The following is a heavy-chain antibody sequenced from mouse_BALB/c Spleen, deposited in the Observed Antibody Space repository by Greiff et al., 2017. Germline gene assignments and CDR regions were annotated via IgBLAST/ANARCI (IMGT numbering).Heavy chain of an antibody. CDR2: IYPGNGDT. CDR3: ARDYGGKKFAY. J-gene: IGHJ3*01. D-gene: IGHD1-1*01. CDR1: GYTFTSYN. Sequence: QVQLQQPGAELVKPGASVKMSCKASGYTFTSYNMHWVKQTPGQGLEWIGAIYPGNGDTSYNQKFKGKATLTADKSSSTAYMQLSSLTSEDSAVYFCARDYGGKKFAYWGQGTLVTVSA. V-gene: IGHV1-12*01.